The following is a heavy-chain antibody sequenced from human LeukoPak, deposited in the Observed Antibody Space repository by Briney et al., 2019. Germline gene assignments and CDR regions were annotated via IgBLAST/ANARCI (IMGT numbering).Heavy chain of an antibody. Sequence: GGSPRLSCAASGFTFSSYSMSWVRQAPGKGLEWVSLISGSGDTTNYADSVKGRFTISRDNSKNTLYLQMNSLGADDTAVYYCAKAFQRGWERDAFAFWGQGTLVTVSS. D-gene: IGHD1-26*01. V-gene: IGHV3-23*01. CDR2: ISGSGDTT. J-gene: IGHJ3*01. CDR1: GFTFSSYS. CDR3: AKAFQRGWERDAFAF.